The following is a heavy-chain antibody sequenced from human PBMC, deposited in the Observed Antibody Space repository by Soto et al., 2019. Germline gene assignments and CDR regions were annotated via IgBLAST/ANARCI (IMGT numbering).Heavy chain of an antibody. CDR3: ARHVSGYSGYGTYYYYYGMDV. J-gene: IGHJ6*02. D-gene: IGHD5-12*01. CDR2: IYYSGST. V-gene: IGHV4-39*01. Sequence: SDTRSLACTVSAGSIRSSSYYWGWIRQPPGKGLEWIGSIYYSGSTYYNPSLKSRVTISVDTSKNQFSLKLSSVTAADTAVYYCARHVSGYSGYGTYYYYYGMDVWGQGTTVS. CDR1: AGSIRSSSYY.